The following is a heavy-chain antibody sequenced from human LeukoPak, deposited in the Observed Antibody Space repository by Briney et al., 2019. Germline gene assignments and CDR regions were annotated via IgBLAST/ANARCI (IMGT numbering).Heavy chain of an antibody. CDR3: ATLGQGYFDL. CDR2: ISGRGDKT. Sequence: PGGSLRLSCAASGFTFSSYDMSWVRQAPGKGLEWVSSISGRGDKTYYADFVKGRLTISRDNSKNTLYLQMNSLRVEDTAVYYCATLGQGYFDLWGRGTLVTVSS. CDR1: GFTFSSYD. V-gene: IGHV3-23*01. J-gene: IGHJ2*01.